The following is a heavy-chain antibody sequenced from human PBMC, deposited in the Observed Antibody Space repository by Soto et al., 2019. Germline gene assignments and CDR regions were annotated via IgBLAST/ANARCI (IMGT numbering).Heavy chain of an antibody. V-gene: IGHV3-9*01. CDR1: GFTFDDYA. Sequence: EAQLVESGGGLVQPGRSLRLSCVASGFTFDDYAIHWVRQAPGKGLEWVSGISWNGAATCYADSVKGRFTISRDNAKNSLYLQMSSLRTEDTAIYYCANLPLYGSGFDCWGQGTLVTVSS. CDR3: ANLPLYGSGFDC. J-gene: IGHJ4*02. D-gene: IGHD3-10*01. CDR2: ISWNGAAT.